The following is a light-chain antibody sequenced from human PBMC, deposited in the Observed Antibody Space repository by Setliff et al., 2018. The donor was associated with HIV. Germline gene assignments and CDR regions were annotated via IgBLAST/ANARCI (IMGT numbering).Light chain of an antibody. CDR1: SSDIGRYNL. CDR3: CSNTGSNTYV. J-gene: IGLJ1*01. V-gene: IGLV2-23*01. Sequence: QSVLTQHASVTGSPGQSITISCTGTSSDIGRYNLVSWYQQYPGKAPKLMIYQATKRPSGVSNRFSGSKSGNTASLTIYGLQAEGEADYYCCSNTGSNTYVCGSGTKVTAL. CDR2: QAT.